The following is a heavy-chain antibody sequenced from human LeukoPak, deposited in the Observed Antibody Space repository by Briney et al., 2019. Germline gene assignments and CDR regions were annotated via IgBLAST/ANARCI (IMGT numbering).Heavy chain of an antibody. J-gene: IGHJ4*02. CDR1: GLTFSSFA. D-gene: IGHD3-22*01. Sequence: GCLSLSCAASGLTFSSFAMRSGREAPGEGVGWVLAISVSGGSTYYTDSVKGRFTISRDNSKNTLYPQMNSLRAEDTAVYYCAKAGGTSYYDSSGPSRVYWGQGTLVTVSS. CDR2: ISVSGGST. CDR3: AKAGGTSYYDSSGPSRVY. V-gene: IGHV3-23*01.